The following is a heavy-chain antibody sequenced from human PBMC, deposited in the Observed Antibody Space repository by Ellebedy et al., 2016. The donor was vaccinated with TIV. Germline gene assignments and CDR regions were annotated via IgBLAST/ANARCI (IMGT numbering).Heavy chain of an antibody. CDR2: IKQDGSEQ. J-gene: IGHJ6*02. D-gene: IGHD3-3*01. CDR1: GFTFSSYW. V-gene: IGHV3-7*01. CDR3: ARALGVLFGVVTPSLTLKYGMDV. Sequence: GGSLRLSCAASGFTFSSYWMSWVRQAPGKGLEWVATIKQDGSEQAYVDSVKGRFAISRDNAKNSLYLQMNSLRAEDTAVYYCARALGVLFGVVTPSLTLKYGMDVWGQGTTVTVSS.